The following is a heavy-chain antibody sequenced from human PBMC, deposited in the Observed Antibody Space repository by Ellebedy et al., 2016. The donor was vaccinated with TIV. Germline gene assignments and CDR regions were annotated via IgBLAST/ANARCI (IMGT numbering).Heavy chain of an antibody. Sequence: GGSLRLSXAASGFTFSSYAMSWVRQAPGKGLEWVSAISGSGGSTYYADSVKGRFTISRDNSKNTLYLQMNSLRAEDTAVYYCAKDLRYYDSSGYGDAFDIWGQGTMVTVSS. CDR2: ISGSGGST. CDR3: AKDLRYYDSSGYGDAFDI. CDR1: GFTFSSYA. D-gene: IGHD3-22*01. J-gene: IGHJ3*02. V-gene: IGHV3-23*01.